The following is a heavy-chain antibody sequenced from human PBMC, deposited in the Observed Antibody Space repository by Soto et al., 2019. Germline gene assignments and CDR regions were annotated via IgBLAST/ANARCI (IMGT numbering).Heavy chain of an antibody. V-gene: IGHV4-4*07. CDR1: GGSINTFY. Sequence: SESLSLTCTVSGGSINTFYWSWVRQPAGKGLEWIGRIFSSGSTSFNPSLESRVAMSVDTSKNHFSLNLSSVTAADMAVYYCAREGSYSAYNFAHGIQLWSFDFWGQGALVTVSS. D-gene: IGHD5-12*01. J-gene: IGHJ4*02. CDR3: AREGSYSAYNFAHGIQLWSFDF. CDR2: IFSSGST.